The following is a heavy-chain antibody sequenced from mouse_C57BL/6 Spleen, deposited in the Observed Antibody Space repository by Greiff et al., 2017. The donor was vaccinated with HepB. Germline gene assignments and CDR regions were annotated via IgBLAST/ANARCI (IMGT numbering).Heavy chain of an antibody. CDR2: IYPGSGST. CDR3: ARGGYYYGSSWGYFDV. J-gene: IGHJ1*03. Sequence: QVQLQQPGAELVKPGASVKMSCKASGYTFTSYWITWVKQRPGQGLEWIGDIYPGSGSTNYNEKFKSKATLTVDTSSSTAYMQLSSLTSEDSAVYYCARGGYYYGSSWGYFDVWGTGTTVTVSS. V-gene: IGHV1-55*01. D-gene: IGHD1-1*01. CDR1: GYTFTSYW.